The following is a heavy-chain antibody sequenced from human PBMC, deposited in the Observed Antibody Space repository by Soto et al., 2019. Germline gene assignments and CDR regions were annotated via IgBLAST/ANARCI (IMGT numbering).Heavy chain of an antibody. J-gene: IGHJ4*02. CDR3: ASVSYFNAFDY. D-gene: IGHD3-9*01. Sequence: PSETLSLTCTVSGGSIGTYYWSWIRQPPGKGLEWIGYIYYRGNTDYNPSLKSRVTISLDTPKNQFSLKLSSVTAADTAVYYCASVSYFNAFDYWGQGTLVTVSS. V-gene: IGHV4-59*08. CDR1: GGSIGTYY. CDR2: IYYRGNT.